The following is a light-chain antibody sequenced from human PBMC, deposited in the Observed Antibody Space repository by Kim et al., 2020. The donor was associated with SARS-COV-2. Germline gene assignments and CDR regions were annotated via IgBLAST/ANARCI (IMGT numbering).Light chain of an antibody. CDR1: SSDVGGYNY. V-gene: IGLV2-14*01. Sequence: QSALTQPASVSGSPGQSITISCTGTSSDVGGYNYVSWYQQHPGKAPNLMIYDVSKRPSGVSNRFSGSKSGNTASLTISGLQAEDEADYYCSSYTSSSTLFGGGTQLTVL. J-gene: IGLJ2*01. CDR3: SSYTSSSTL. CDR2: DVS.